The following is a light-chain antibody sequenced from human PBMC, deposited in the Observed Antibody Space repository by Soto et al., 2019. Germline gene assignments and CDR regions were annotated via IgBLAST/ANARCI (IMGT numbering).Light chain of an antibody. V-gene: IGLV3-1*01. CDR3: QAWDNSLV. CDR2: QDS. Sequence: SYELTQPPSVSVSPGQTASITCSGAKLGDKYACWYQQKPGQSPVLVIYQDSKRPSGIPERFSGSNSGNTATLTISGTQAMDEADYYCQAWDNSLVFGGGTKLTVL. J-gene: IGLJ2*01. CDR1: KLGDKY.